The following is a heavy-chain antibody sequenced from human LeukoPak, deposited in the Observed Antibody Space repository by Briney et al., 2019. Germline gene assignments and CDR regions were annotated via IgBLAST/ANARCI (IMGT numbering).Heavy chain of an antibody. Sequence: MSWVXQAXXXXLXWVSSISSTSSYIYYADSVKGRFTISRDNAKNSLYLQMNSLRAEDTAVYYCARTYSSSWYDYWGQGTLVTVSS. CDR2: ISSTSSYI. V-gene: IGHV3-21*01. CDR3: ARTYSSSWYDY. D-gene: IGHD6-13*01. J-gene: IGHJ4*02.